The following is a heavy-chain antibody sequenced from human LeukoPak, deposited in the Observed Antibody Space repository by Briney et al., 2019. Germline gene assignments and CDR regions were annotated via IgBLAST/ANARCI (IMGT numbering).Heavy chain of an antibody. J-gene: IGHJ3*01. CDR2: IDGAGGEK. CDR3: ARDGVPAARDL. D-gene: IGHD2-2*01. V-gene: IGHV3-7*01. CDR1: GFTFSSYA. Sequence: PGGSLRLSCAASGFTFSSYAMHWVRQAPGKGLEWVGNIDGAGGEKHYVDSVKGRFTISRDNAKTSLYLHMNSLRAEDTAVYYCARDGVPAARDLWGQGTMVIVSS.